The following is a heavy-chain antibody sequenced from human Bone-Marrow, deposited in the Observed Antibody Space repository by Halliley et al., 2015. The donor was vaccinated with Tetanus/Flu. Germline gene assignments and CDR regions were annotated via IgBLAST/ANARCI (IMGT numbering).Heavy chain of an antibody. J-gene: IGHJ3*02. D-gene: IGHD3-22*01. CDR2: GGST. Sequence: GGSTFYADSVKGRFTIPRDNSKSTLFLQMDSLRAEDAAVYYCPKFDSTMIAVTSERRVYALDIWGQGAMVTVSS. CDR3: PKFDSTMIAVTSERRVYALDI. V-gene: IGHV3-23*01.